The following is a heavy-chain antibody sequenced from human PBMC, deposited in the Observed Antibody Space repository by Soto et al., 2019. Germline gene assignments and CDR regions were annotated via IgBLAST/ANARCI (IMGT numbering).Heavy chain of an antibody. CDR3: AREYYYYGMDV. Sequence: EVQLVESGGGLVQPGGCLRLYCAASGFTFSSYEMTWVRQAPGKGLEWVSYISSSGSTIYYADSVKGRFTISRDNAKNSLYLQMNSLRAEDTAVYYCAREYYYYGMDVWGQGTTVTVSS. CDR2: ISSSGSTI. V-gene: IGHV3-48*03. J-gene: IGHJ6*02. CDR1: GFTFSSYE.